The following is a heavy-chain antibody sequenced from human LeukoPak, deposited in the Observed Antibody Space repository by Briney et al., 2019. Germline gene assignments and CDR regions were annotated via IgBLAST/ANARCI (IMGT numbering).Heavy chain of an antibody. V-gene: IGHV4-34*01. J-gene: IGHJ4*02. CDR3: ARRNRYSNYARANWGYFDC. CDR2: INHSGST. Sequence: PSETLSLTCAVYGGSFSGYYWSWIRQPPGKGLEWIGEINHSGSTNYNPSLKSRVTISVDTSKNQFSLKLSSVTAADTAVYYCARRNRYSNYARANWGYFDCWGQGTLVTVSS. CDR1: GGSFSGYY. D-gene: IGHD4-4*01.